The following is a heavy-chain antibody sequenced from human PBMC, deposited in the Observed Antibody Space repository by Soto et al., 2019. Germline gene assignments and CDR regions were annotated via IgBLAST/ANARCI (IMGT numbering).Heavy chain of an antibody. V-gene: IGHV4-4*07. J-gene: IGHJ5*02. CDR3: ARDQGVAAAGITWFDP. Sequence: QVQLQASGPGLVKPSETLSLTCTVSGASMNSYHWSWIRQPAGKGLEWIGHIHSRGSTNYNPSLKSRVTMSVDTSKNQFSLRLMSLTAADTAVYYCARDQGVAAAGITWFDPWGQGSLVTVSS. D-gene: IGHD6-13*01. CDR2: IHSRGST. CDR1: GASMNSYH.